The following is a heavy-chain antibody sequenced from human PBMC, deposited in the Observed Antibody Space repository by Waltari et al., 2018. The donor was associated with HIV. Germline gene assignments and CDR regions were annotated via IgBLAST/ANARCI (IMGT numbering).Heavy chain of an antibody. CDR3: ARDINGGWGY. CDR2: ISRSSSSI. J-gene: IGHJ4*02. V-gene: IGHV3-48*01. D-gene: IGHD7-27*01. CDR1: GFTFSNYP. Sequence: EVQLVESGGGLVQPGGSLRLSCAPSGFTFSNYPMNWVRQDPGKGLEWVSYISRSSSSIFYADSVKGRFTISRDNAKNSLYLQMNSLRVEDTAVYYCARDINGGWGYWGQGTLVTVAS.